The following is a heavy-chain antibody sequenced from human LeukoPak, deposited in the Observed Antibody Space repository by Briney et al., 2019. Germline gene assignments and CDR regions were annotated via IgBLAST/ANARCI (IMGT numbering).Heavy chain of an antibody. CDR2: IYYSGST. CDR1: GGSISSSNYY. V-gene: IGHV4-39*07. J-gene: IGHJ5*02. Sequence: NPSETLSLTCTVSGGSISSSNYYWGWIRQPPGKGLEWIGSIYYSGSTYYNPSLKSRVTISVDTSKNQFSLKLSSVTAADTAVYYCARDITDYGGKGNWFDPWGQGTLVTVSS. D-gene: IGHD4-23*01. CDR3: ARDITDYGGKGNWFDP.